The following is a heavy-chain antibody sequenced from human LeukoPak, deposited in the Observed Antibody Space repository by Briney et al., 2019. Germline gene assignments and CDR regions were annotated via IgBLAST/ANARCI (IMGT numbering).Heavy chain of an antibody. J-gene: IGHJ4*02. CDR2: ISYDGSNK. CDR1: GFTFSSYA. CDR3: ARGIRWDYHDSSGLGNPNDY. Sequence: GGSLRLSCAASGFTFSSYAMHWVRQAPGKGLEWVAVISYDGSNKYYADSVKGRFTISRDNSKNTLYLQMNSLRAEDTAVYYCARGIRWDYHDSSGLGNPNDYWGQGTLVTVSS. V-gene: IGHV3-30-3*01. D-gene: IGHD3-22*01.